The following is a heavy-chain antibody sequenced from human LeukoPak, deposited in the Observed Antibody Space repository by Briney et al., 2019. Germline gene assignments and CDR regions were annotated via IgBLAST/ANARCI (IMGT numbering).Heavy chain of an antibody. D-gene: IGHD3-10*01. CDR2: IDWDDDK. CDR1: GFLLSTSGMR. V-gene: IGHV2-70*04. CDR3: ARMVRGADAFDI. J-gene: IGHJ3*02. Sequence: SGPALVKPTQTLTLTCTFSGFLLSTSGMRVSWIRQPPGKALEWLARIDWDDDKFYSTSLKTRLTISKDTSKNQVVLTMTNMDPVDTATYYCARMVRGADAFDIWGQGTVVTVSS.